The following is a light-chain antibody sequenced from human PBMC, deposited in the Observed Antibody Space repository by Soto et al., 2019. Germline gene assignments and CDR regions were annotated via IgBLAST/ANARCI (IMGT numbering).Light chain of an antibody. V-gene: IGKV1-8*01. CDR3: QQYNNWPPIT. CDR2: AAS. J-gene: IGKJ3*01. Sequence: AIRMTQSPSSFSASTGDRVTITCRASQGISSYLAWYQQKPGKAPKLLIYAASTLQSGVPSRSSGSGSGTDFTLTISCLQSEDFATYYCQQYNNWPPITFGPGTKVDIK. CDR1: QGISSY.